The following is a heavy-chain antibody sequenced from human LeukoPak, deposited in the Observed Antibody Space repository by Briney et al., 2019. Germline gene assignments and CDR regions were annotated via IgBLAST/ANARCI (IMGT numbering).Heavy chain of an antibody. Sequence: SETLSLTCTVSGGSISSGDYYWSWIRQPPGKGLEWIGYIYYSGSTYYNPSLKSRVTISVDTSKNQFSLKLSSVTATDTAVYYCARTNPTYYDFWSGYTEYYYYYYMDVWGKGTTVTVSS. J-gene: IGHJ6*03. CDR1: GGSISSGDYY. CDR3: ARTNPTYYDFWSGYTEYYYYYYMDV. CDR2: IYYSGST. D-gene: IGHD3-3*01. V-gene: IGHV4-30-4*08.